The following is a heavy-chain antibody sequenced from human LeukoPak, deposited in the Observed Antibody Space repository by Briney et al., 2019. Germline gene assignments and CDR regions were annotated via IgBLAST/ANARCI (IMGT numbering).Heavy chain of an antibody. CDR2: INLSGST. D-gene: IGHD3-3*01. Sequence: PSETLSLTCAVYGGSFSGYYWSWIRQPPGKGLEWIGEINLSGSTNYNPSLKSRVTISVDTSKNQFSLKLSSVTAADTAVYYCARGDYDFWSGYPTVDYWGQGTLVTVSS. CDR3: ARGDYDFWSGYPTVDY. J-gene: IGHJ4*02. V-gene: IGHV4-34*01. CDR1: GGSFSGYY.